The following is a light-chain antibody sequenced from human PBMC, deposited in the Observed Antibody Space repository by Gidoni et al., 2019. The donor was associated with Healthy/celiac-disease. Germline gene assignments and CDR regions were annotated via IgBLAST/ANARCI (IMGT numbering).Light chain of an antibody. CDR1: QSVSSN. Sequence: EIMMTQSPATLSVSPGERATLSCRASQSVSSNLAWYQQKPGQAPRLLIYGASTRATGIPARFSGSGSGTEFTLTISSLQSEDFAVYYCQQYNNWPPDYTFGQXTKLEIK. CDR2: GAS. CDR3: QQYNNWPPDYT. V-gene: IGKV3-15*01. J-gene: IGKJ2*01.